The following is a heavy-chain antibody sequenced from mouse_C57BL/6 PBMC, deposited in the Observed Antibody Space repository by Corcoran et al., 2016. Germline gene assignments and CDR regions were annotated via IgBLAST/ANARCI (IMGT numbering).Heavy chain of an antibody. J-gene: IGHJ3*01. CDR1: GYTFTDYT. CDR3: ARGRDGYRWVAD. Sequence: EVQLQQSGPELVKPGASVKIPCKASGYTFTDYTMDGVKQSHGKSLEWIGDINPNNGGTIYNQKFKGKDTLTVYKSSSTAYIELRILTSEDTAVCSCARGRDGYRWVADWGPGTLVTASA. D-gene: IGHD2-3*01. V-gene: IGHV1-18*01. CDR2: INPNNGGT.